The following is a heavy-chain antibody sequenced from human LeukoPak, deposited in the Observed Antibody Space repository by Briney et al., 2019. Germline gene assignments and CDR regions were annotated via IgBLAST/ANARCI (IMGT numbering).Heavy chain of an antibody. CDR2: INHSGST. CDR1: GGSFSGYY. CDR3: ARVALPDCSSTSCYTGGHYYYYMDV. V-gene: IGHV4-34*01. D-gene: IGHD2-2*02. Sequence: SETLSLTCAVYGGSFSGYYWSWIRQPPGKGLEWIGEINHSGSTNNNPSLKSRVTISVDTSKNQFSLKLGSVTAADTAVYYCARVALPDCSSTSCYTGGHYYYYMDVWGKGTTVTVSS. J-gene: IGHJ6*03.